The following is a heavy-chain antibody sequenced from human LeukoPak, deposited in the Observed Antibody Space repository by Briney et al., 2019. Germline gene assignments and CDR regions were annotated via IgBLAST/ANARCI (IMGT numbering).Heavy chain of an antibody. J-gene: IGHJ4*02. CDR2: MNPNSGNT. CDR3: ARSFRLGSGWYYGY. CDR1: GYTFTSYD. V-gene: IGHV1-8*01. D-gene: IGHD6-19*01. Sequence: PSVKVSCKASGYTFTSYDINWVRQATGQGLEWMGWMNPNSGNTGYAQKFQGRVTMTRNTSISTAYMELSSLRSEDTAVYYCARSFRLGSGWYYGYWGQGTLVTVSS.